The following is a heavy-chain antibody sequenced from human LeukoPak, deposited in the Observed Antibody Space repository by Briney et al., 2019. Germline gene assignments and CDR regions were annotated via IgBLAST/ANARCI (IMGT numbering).Heavy chain of an antibody. Sequence: PGGSLRLSCAASGFSFSTSDMHWVRQAPGKGLEWVAYIHYDGSIKYYTDSVKGRFSISRDNSKSTLYLQMNSLRTDDTAVYYCAKDQVPMDVWGKGTTVTVSS. CDR1: GFSFSTSD. J-gene: IGHJ6*03. CDR3: AKDQVPMDV. V-gene: IGHV3-30*02. CDR2: IHYDGSIK.